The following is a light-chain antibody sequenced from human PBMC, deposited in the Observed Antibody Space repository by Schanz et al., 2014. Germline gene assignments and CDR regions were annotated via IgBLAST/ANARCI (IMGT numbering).Light chain of an antibody. CDR3: QQYGRSPIFT. V-gene: IGKV3-20*01. CDR1: ESLRRSNY. J-gene: IGKJ3*01. CDR2: AAS. Sequence: EIVLTQSPGTLSLSPGERATLSCRASESLRRSNYLAWHQQKPGQAPRLLMYAASSRAAGIPDRFSGSGFGTDFTLTVSRLEPEDSAVYYCQQYGRSPIFTFGPGTKVDIK.